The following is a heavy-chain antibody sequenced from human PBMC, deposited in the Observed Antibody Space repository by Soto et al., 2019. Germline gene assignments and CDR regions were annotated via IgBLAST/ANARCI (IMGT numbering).Heavy chain of an antibody. Sequence: ASVKVSCKASGYTFTSYDINWVRQATGQGLEWMGWMNPNSGNTGYAQKFQGRVTMTRNTSISTAYMELSSLRSEDTAVYYCATGRIAVAGTISDWFDPWGQGTLVTVSS. CDR3: ATGRIAVAGTISDWFDP. V-gene: IGHV1-8*01. J-gene: IGHJ5*02. CDR2: MNPNSGNT. CDR1: GYTFTSYD. D-gene: IGHD6-19*01.